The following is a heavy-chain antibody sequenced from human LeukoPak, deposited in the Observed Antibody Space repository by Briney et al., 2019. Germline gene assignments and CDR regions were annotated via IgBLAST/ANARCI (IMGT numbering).Heavy chain of an antibody. CDR2: ITRDGSYA. Sequence: GGSLRLSCAASGFAFSNYWMHWVRQVPGKGLVWVSRITRDGSYANYADSVKGRFTISRDNSKNTLYLQMNSLRAEDTAVYYCARGRLDYWGQGTLVTVSS. V-gene: IGHV3-74*01. J-gene: IGHJ4*02. CDR1: GFAFSNYW. CDR3: ARGRLDY.